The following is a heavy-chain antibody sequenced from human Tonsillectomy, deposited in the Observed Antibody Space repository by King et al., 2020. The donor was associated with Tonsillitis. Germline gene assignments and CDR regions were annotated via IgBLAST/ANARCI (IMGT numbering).Heavy chain of an antibody. CDR1: GYSFSRYW. Sequence: QLVQSGAEVKKPGASVKVSCKASGYSFSRYWISWVRQMPGKGLEWMGRIDPSDSYTNYSPSFQGHVTISADKSISTAYLQWSSLKASDTAMYYCARITSFHYYGMDVWGQGTTVTVSS. CDR2: IDPSDSYT. J-gene: IGHJ6*02. V-gene: IGHV5-10-1*01. CDR3: ARITSFHYYGMDV. D-gene: IGHD3-16*01.